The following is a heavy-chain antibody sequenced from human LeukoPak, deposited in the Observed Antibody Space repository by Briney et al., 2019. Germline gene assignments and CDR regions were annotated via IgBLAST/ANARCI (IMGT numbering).Heavy chain of an antibody. Sequence: SETLSLTCTVSGGSRSSYYWSWIRQPPGKGLEWMGHIYYSGSTNYTPSLKSRVTISVDTSKNQFSLKLSSVTAADTAVYYCARDDSSSWYGGNWFDPWGQGTLVTVSS. J-gene: IGHJ5*02. D-gene: IGHD6-13*01. V-gene: IGHV4-59*01. CDR1: GGSRSSYY. CDR3: ARDDSSSWYGGNWFDP. CDR2: IYYSGST.